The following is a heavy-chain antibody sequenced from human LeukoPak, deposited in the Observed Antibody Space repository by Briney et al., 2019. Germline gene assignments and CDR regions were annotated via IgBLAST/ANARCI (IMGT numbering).Heavy chain of an antibody. CDR3: TTDPIMITFGGPPPGAFDI. J-gene: IGHJ3*02. Sequence: GGSLRLSCAASGFTFSSYGMHWVRQAPGKGLEWVAFIRYDGSNKYYADSVKGRFTISRDNAKNSLYLQMNSLRAEDTAVYYCTTDPIMITFGGPPPGAFDIWGQGTMVTVSS. CDR1: GFTFSSYG. D-gene: IGHD3-16*01. CDR2: IRYDGSNK. V-gene: IGHV3-30*02.